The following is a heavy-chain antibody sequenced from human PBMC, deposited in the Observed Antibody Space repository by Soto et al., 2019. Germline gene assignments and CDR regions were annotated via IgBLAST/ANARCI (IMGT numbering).Heavy chain of an antibody. V-gene: IGHV4-59*02. Sequence: QVRLHESGPGLVKPSETLSLSCSVSGVSVNSYFWFWVRRTPDRGLDWIGYIGYTGSANYNPSLINRAGISSAPYDNHFALRLTSVTAADTAVYCCAKGALPLYRHPLDSWGQGALVTVSS. D-gene: IGHD2-2*02. CDR2: IGYTGSA. J-gene: IGHJ4*02. CDR3: AKGALPLYRHPLDS. CDR1: GVSVNSYF.